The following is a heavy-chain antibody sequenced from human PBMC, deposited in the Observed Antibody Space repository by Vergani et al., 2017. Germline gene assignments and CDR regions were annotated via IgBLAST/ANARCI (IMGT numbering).Heavy chain of an antibody. CDR1: GFTFRNYA. CDR3: ARGAGYCSSTSCPPTLRNYYYYMDV. CDR2: ISDNGGTT. V-gene: IGHV3-23*04. J-gene: IGHJ6*03. D-gene: IGHD2-2*01. Sequence: EVQMVESGGGLVKPGGSLRLSCAASGFTFRNYAMTWVRQAPGKGLEWVSIISDNGGTTYYADSVKGRFTISRDNSKDTLYLQMNGLRAEDTAVYYCARGAGYCSSTSCPPTLRNYYYYMDVWGKGTTVTVSS.